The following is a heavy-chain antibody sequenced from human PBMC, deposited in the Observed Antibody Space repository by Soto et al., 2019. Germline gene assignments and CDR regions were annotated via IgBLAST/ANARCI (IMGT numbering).Heavy chain of an antibody. Sequence: SGGSISSSSYYWGWIRQPPGKGLEWIGSIYYSGSTYYNPSLKSRVTISVDTSKNQFSLKLSSVTAADTAVYYCARRYFYYGSGRYGMDVWGQGTTVTVSS. CDR3: ARRYFYYGSGRYGMDV. V-gene: IGHV4-39*01. J-gene: IGHJ6*02. CDR1: GGSISSSSYY. CDR2: IYYSGST. D-gene: IGHD3-10*01.